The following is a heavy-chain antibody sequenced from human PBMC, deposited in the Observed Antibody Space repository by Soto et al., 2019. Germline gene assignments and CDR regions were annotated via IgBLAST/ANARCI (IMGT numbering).Heavy chain of an antibody. Sequence: GGSLRLSCAASGFTFSSYGMHWVRQAPGKGLEWVAVIWYDGSNKYYADSVKGRFTISRDNSKNTLYLQMNSLRAEDTAVYYCARDRREYSYYYGMDVWGQGTTVTVS. CDR1: GFTFSSYG. CDR2: IWYDGSNK. D-gene: IGHD4-4*01. J-gene: IGHJ6*02. CDR3: ARDRREYSYYYGMDV. V-gene: IGHV3-33*01.